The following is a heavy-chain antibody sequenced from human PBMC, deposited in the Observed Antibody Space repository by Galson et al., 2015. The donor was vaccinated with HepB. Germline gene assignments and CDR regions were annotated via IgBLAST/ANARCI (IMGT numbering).Heavy chain of an antibody. Sequence: SLRLSCAASGFTFSSYSMNWVRQAPGKGLEWVSSISSSSSYIYYADSVKGRFTISRDNAKNSLYLQMNSLRAEDTAVYYCARDPPSRWELRGSGYWGQGTLVTVSS. CDR3: ARDPPSRWELRGSGY. J-gene: IGHJ4*02. D-gene: IGHD1-26*01. CDR2: ISSSSSYI. V-gene: IGHV3-21*01. CDR1: GFTFSSYS.